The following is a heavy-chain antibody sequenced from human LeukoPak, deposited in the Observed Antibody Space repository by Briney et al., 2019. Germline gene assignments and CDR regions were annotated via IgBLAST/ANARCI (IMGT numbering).Heavy chain of an antibody. CDR1: GYSFTSYW. CDR3: ARVSDTGYSSSWDHFDY. Sequence: GESLKISCKGSGYSFTSYWIGWVRQLPGKGLEWMGIIYPGDSDTRYSPSFQGQATISADKSISTAYLQWSSLKASDTAMYYCARVSDTGYSSSWDHFDYWGQGTLVTVSS. V-gene: IGHV5-51*01. D-gene: IGHD6-13*01. CDR2: IYPGDSDT. J-gene: IGHJ4*02.